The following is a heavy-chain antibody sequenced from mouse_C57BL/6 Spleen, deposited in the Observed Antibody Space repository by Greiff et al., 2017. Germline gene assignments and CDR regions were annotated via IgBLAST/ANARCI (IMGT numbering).Heavy chain of an antibody. CDR3: ARNQRDYDGFYAMDY. Sequence: VKLMESGPGLVQPSQSLSITCTVSGFSLTSYGVHWVRQSPGKGLEWLGVIWSGGSTDYNAAFISRLSISKDNSKSQVFFKMNSLQADDTAIYYCARNQRDYDGFYAMDYWGQGTSVTVSS. V-gene: IGHV2-2*01. CDR1: GFSLTSYG. CDR2: IWSGGST. D-gene: IGHD2-4*01. J-gene: IGHJ4*01.